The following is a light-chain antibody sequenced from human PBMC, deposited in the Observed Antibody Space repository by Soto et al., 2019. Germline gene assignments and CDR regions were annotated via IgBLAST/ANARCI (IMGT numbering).Light chain of an antibody. Sequence: QSVLTQPPSVSAAPGQKVTISCSGSSSNIGRNFVSWFQQLPGTAPKLLIFENYKRPSGVPERFSGSKSGTSATLGITGLQTGDEAAYFCATWESSLNVGVFGGGTQLTVL. CDR1: SSNIGRNF. J-gene: IGLJ2*01. CDR2: ENY. CDR3: ATWESSLNVGV. V-gene: IGLV1-51*02.